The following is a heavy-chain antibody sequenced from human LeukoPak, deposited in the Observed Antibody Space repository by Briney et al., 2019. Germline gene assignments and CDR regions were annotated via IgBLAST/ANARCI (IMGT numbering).Heavy chain of an antibody. CDR1: GSTFSSYS. D-gene: IGHD5-18*01. CDR3: ANNEAAMVEGY. V-gene: IGHV3-23*01. CDR2: ISGSGGST. Sequence: GGSLRLSCAASGSTFSSYSMNWVRQAPGKGLEWVSAISGSGGSTYYADSVKGRFTISRDNSKNTLYLQMNSLRAEDTAVYYCANNEAAMVEGYWGQGTLVTVSS. J-gene: IGHJ4*02.